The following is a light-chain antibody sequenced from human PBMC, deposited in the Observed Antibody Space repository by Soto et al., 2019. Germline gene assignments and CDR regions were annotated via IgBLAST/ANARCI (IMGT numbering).Light chain of an antibody. CDR1: SSDVGGYNY. V-gene: IGLV2-14*01. Sequence: QSALTQPPSVSGSPGQSITISCTGTSSDVGGYNYVSWYQHHPGKAPKLMIYQVSNRPSGVSNRFSGSKSGNTASLSISGLQAEDEADYYCSSYIGTNTYVFGTGTKLTVL. J-gene: IGLJ1*01. CDR3: SSYIGTNTYV. CDR2: QVS.